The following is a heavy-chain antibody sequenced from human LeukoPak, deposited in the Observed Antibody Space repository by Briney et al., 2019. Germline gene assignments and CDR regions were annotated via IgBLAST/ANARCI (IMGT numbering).Heavy chain of an antibody. J-gene: IGHJ4*02. D-gene: IGHD3-22*01. Sequence: GESLQISCKGSGYSFTSYWIGWVRQMPGKGLEWMGIIYPGDSDTRYSPSFQGQVTISADKSISTAYLQWSSLKASDAAMYYCARLYYYDSSGPSPPFDYWGQGTLVTVSS. CDR1: GYSFTSYW. CDR3: ARLYYYDSSGPSPPFDY. V-gene: IGHV5-51*01. CDR2: IYPGDSDT.